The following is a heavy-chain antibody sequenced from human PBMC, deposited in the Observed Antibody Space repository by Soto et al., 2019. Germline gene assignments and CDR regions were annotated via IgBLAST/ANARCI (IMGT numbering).Heavy chain of an antibody. V-gene: IGHV4-4*07. J-gene: IGHJ5*02. Sequence: QVQLQESGPGLVKPSDTLSLTCSVSGGSLSGHFWTWIRQPAGKGPECIGRIYTSGTTTYNPSLESRVTMSMDAAKNQVSLRLKSVTAADTAVYYCASEVGRPGRFDPWGQGILITVSS. CDR1: GGSLSGHF. CDR2: IYTSGTT. CDR3: ASEVGRPGRFDP. D-gene: IGHD6-6*01.